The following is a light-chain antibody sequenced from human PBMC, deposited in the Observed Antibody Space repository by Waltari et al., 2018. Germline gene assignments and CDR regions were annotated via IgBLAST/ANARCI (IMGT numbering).Light chain of an antibody. J-gene: IGKJ1*01. CDR1: QNINIW. CDR2: KAS. Sequence: DIQMTQSPSILSASIGDRVTITCRASQNINIWLAWYQHKPEKGPRLLIYKASTLERGVSSRFSGSGTGTNFSLTITSLQPDDSATYYCQQYDTFLGTCGQGTRLDI. V-gene: IGKV1-5*03. CDR3: QQYDTFLGT.